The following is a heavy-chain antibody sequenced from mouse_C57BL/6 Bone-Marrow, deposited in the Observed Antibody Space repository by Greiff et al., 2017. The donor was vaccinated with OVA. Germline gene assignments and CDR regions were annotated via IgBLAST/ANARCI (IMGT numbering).Heavy chain of an antibody. V-gene: IGHV3-1*01. CDR1: GYSITSGYD. J-gene: IGHJ2*01. D-gene: IGHD2-5*01. Sequence: EVKVEESGPGMVKPSQSLSLTCTVTGYSITSGYDWHWLRHFPGNKLEWMGYISYSGSTNYNPSLKSRISITHDTSKNHFFLKLNSVTTEDTATYYCARGGYSNYNFDYWGQGTTLTVSS. CDR2: ISYSGST. CDR3: ARGGYSNYNFDY.